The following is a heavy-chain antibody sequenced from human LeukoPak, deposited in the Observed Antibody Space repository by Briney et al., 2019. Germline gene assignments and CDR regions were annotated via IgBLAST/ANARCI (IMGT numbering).Heavy chain of an antibody. V-gene: IGHV1-69*13. CDR1: GGTFSSYA. CDR3: ARVRYYDSSGYYLPYYYYGMDV. D-gene: IGHD3-22*01. J-gene: IGHJ6*02. Sequence: ASVKVSCKASGGTFSSYAISWERQAPGQGLEWMGGIIPIFGTANYAQKSQGRVTITADESTSTAYMELSSLRSEDTAVYYCARVRYYDSSGYYLPYYYYGMDVWGQGTTVTVSS. CDR2: IIPIFGTA.